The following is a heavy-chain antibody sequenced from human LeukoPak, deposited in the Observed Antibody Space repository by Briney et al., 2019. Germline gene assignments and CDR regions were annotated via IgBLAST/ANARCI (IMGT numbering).Heavy chain of an antibody. CDR1: GFTFSPYA. J-gene: IGHJ4*02. V-gene: IGHV3-23*01. CDR3: AKEGIRGEVLAYFDY. Sequence: PGGSLRLSCAASGFTFSPYAMNWVRQAPGKGLEWVSGISSSGGSTHYADSVKGRFTISRDNSKNTLYLQMNSLTADDTAVYYCAKEGIRGEVLAYFDYWGQGTLVTVSS. D-gene: IGHD2/OR15-2a*01. CDR2: ISSSGGST.